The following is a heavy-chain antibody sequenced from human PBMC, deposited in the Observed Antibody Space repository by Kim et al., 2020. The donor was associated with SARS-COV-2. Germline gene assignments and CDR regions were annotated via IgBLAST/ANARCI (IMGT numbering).Heavy chain of an antibody. Sequence: SRVSISIDTSKNQFSLKLSSVTAAETAVYYCARISSYYYDSSGNYYFDYWGQGTLVTVSS. J-gene: IGHJ4*02. CDR3: ARISSYYYDSSGNYYFDY. D-gene: IGHD3-22*01. V-gene: IGHV4-39*01.